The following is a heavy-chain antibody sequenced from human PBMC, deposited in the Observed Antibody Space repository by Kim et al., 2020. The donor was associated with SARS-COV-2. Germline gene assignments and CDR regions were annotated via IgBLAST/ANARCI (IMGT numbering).Heavy chain of an antibody. Sequence: GGSLRLSCAASGFTFDDYAMHWVRQAPGKGLEWVSLISGDGGSTYYADSVKGRFTISRDNSKNSLYLQMNSLRTEDTALYYCAKDDVLRYFDWSLDVWGQGTTVTVSS. J-gene: IGHJ6*02. CDR1: GFTFDDYA. CDR2: ISGDGGST. CDR3: AKDDVLRYFDWSLDV. V-gene: IGHV3-43*02. D-gene: IGHD3-9*01.